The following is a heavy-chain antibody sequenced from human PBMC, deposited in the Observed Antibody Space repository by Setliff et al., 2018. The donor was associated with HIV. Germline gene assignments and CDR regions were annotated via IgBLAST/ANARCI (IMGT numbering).Heavy chain of an antibody. CDR1: EYTFVDYY. Sequence: ASVKVSCKASEYTFVDYYMHWVQQAPGKGLEWMGRVDPDDGETIYAEKFQDRLTITADASTDTTYMELSSLRSEDTAVYYCVIVPLYENVYDNIWGSYRPLDYWVQGTLVTVSS. CDR3: VIVPLYENVYDNIWGSYRPLDY. CDR2: VDPDDGET. D-gene: IGHD3-16*02. V-gene: IGHV1-69-2*01. J-gene: IGHJ4*02.